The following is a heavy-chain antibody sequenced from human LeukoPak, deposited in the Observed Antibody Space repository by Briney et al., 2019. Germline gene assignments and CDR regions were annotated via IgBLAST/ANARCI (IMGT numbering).Heavy chain of an antibody. CDR1: GYTFTSYG. CDR3: ARPSLRYFDS. V-gene: IGHV1-69*13. CDR2: IIPIFGTA. J-gene: IGHJ4*02. D-gene: IGHD3-9*01. Sequence: SVKVSCKASGYTFTSYGISWVRQAPGQGLEWMGGIIPIFGTANYAQKFQGRVTITADESTSTAYMELSSLRSEDTAVYYCARPSLRYFDSWGQGTLVTVSS.